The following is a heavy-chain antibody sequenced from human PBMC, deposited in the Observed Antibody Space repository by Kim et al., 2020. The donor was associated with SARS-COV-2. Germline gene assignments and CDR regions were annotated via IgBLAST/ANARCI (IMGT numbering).Heavy chain of an antibody. V-gene: IGHV3-30*07. CDR3: AREGAYCGGDCYNYFDY. D-gene: IGHD2-21*02. J-gene: IGHJ4*02. Sequence: VKGRFTISRDNPKNTLYLQMNSLRAEDTAVYYCAREGAYCGGDCYNYFDYWGQGTLVTVSS.